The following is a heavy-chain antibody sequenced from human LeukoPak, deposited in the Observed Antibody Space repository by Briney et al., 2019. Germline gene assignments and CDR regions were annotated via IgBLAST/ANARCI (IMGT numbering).Heavy chain of an antibody. V-gene: IGHV4-59*01. J-gene: IGHJ5*02. D-gene: IGHD2-21*02. CDR1: GDSSNTYY. Sequence: PSETLSLTCTVSGDSSNTYYWTWIPQTPGKELEWIAFVASSGTSKYNPSLKSRVSISIDTSKSQLSLALTPVTPADTAVYYGARVVRGVVTSNWVDPWGQGTLVSVSS. CDR3: ARVVRGVVTSNWVDP. CDR2: VASSGTS.